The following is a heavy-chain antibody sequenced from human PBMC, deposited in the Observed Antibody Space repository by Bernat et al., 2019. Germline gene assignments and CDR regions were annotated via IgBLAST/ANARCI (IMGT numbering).Heavy chain of an antibody. D-gene: IGHD4-17*01. CDR1: GFTFSDYY. Sequence: QVQLVESGGGLVKPGGSLRLSCAASGFTFSDYYMSWIRQPPGKGLEWIGIIYYSGNSFYNPSLESRVTISVDTSKNQFSLKLSSVTAADTAVYYCARHNGYGDYDYWGQGTLVTVSS. J-gene: IGHJ4*02. V-gene: IGHV4-38-2*01. CDR2: IYYSGNS. CDR3: ARHNGYGDYDY.